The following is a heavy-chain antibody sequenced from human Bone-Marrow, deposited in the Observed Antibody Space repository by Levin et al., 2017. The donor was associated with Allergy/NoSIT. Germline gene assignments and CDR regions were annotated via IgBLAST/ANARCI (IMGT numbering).Heavy chain of an antibody. CDR3: ARDRRSYYDSSGYSDY. V-gene: IGHV4-38-2*02. CDR2: IYHSGST. J-gene: IGHJ4*02. D-gene: IGHD3-22*01. Sequence: PSQTLSLTCAVSGYSISSGYYWGWIRQPPGKGLEWIGSIYHSGSTYYNPSLESRVTISVDTSRNQFSLNLSSVTAADTAVYYCARDRRSYYDSSGYSDYWGQGTLVNVSS. CDR1: GYSISSGYY.